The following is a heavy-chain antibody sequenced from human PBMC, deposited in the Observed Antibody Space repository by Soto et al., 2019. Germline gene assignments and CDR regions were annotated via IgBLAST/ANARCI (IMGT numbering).Heavy chain of an antibody. CDR1: GDSISSNY. Sequence: PSEALSLTCTGSGDSISSNYWTWGRQPPGKGLEWIGYIYYSGSTNYNPSLKSRVTISVDTSKSQFSLKLSSLTAADTAVYYCVRAQFGWYFDLWGRGILVTVSS. V-gene: IGHV4-59*01. D-gene: IGHD3-10*01. CDR2: IYYSGST. CDR3: VRAQFGWYFDL. J-gene: IGHJ2*01.